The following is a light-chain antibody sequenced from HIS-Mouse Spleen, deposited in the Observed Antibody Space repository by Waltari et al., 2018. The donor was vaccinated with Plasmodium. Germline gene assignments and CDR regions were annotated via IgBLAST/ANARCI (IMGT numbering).Light chain of an antibody. Sequence: QSALTQPPSASGSPGQSVTISCTGTRSDVGGCSYVSWYQQHPGKAPKLMIYEVSKRPSGVPDRFSGSKSGNTASLTVSGLQAEDEADYYCSSYAGSNNLVFGGGTKLTVL. J-gene: IGLJ2*01. V-gene: IGLV2-8*01. CDR3: SSYAGSNNLV. CDR2: EVS. CDR1: RSDVGGCSY.